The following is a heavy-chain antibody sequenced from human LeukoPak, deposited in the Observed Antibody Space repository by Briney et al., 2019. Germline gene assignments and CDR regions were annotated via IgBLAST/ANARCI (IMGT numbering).Heavy chain of an antibody. V-gene: IGHV3-23*01. CDR3: ARVAMSDSSGYCDY. CDR1: GFTFSSYA. Sequence: GGSLRLSCAASGFTFSSYAMSWVRQAPGKGLEWVSAISGSGGSTYYADSVKGRFTISRDNSKNTLYLQMNSLRAEDTAVYYCARVAMSDSSGYCDYWGQGTLVTVSS. D-gene: IGHD3-22*01. J-gene: IGHJ4*02. CDR2: ISGSGGST.